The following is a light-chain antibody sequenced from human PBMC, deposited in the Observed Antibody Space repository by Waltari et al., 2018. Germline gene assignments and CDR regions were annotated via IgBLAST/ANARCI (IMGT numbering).Light chain of an antibody. CDR1: QSVDKS. V-gene: IGKV3-20*01. CDR2: DAS. J-gene: IGKJ1*01. Sequence: EIVLTQSPGTLSLSPGERATLSCRASQSVDKSLAWYQQKPGQAPRLLIYDASSRATGIPDRFSGSGFGTDFSLTISRLEPEDFAVYYCQKYVSLPATFGQGTKVEIK. CDR3: QKYVSLPAT.